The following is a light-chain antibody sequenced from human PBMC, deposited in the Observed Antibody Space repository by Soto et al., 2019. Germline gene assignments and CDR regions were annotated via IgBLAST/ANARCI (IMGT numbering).Light chain of an antibody. V-gene: IGKV1-33*01. CDR1: QDITNF. J-gene: IGKJ2*03. CDR2: DAS. CDR3: QQFDDVPYS. Sequence: DIQMTQSPSSLSASVGDRVTITCQASQDITNFLSWYQQKPGKAPKILIYDASSLQTGVPSRFSGSGSGTDFSFTISSLQPEDIATYYCQQFDDVPYSFGQGTKVAIK.